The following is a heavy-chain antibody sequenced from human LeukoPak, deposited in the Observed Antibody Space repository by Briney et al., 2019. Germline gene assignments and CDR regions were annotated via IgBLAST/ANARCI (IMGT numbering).Heavy chain of an antibody. Sequence: ASVKVSCKASGYSFAGYGISWVRQAPGQGLEWIGWISTYSGNTNYAHNLQGRITVTTETSTSTAYMELRSLRSDDTAVYYCAGVGAAPGHFDHWGQGTQLTVSS. J-gene: IGHJ4*02. CDR2: ISTYSGNT. V-gene: IGHV1-18*01. CDR1: GYSFAGYG. D-gene: IGHD6-13*01. CDR3: AGVGAAPGHFDH.